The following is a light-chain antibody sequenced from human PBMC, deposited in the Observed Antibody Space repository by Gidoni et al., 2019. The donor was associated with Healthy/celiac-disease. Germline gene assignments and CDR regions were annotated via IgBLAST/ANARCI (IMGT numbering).Light chain of an antibody. CDR2: GAS. V-gene: IGKV3-20*01. J-gene: IGKJ4*01. CDR1: QSVSSSY. CDR3: QQYGSSPLT. Sequence: EIVLTQSPGTLSLSPGERATLSCRASQSVSSSYLAWHQQKPGQAPRLLLYGASSRATGIPDMFSGSGSGTDFPLSISRLEPEDFAVYYCQQYGSSPLTFGGGTKVGIK.